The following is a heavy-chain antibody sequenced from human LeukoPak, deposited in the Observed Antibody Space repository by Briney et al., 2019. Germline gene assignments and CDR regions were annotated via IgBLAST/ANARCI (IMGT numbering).Heavy chain of an antibody. J-gene: IGHJ4*02. CDR2: ISYDGSNK. CDR1: GFTFSSYA. Sequence: GRSLRLSCAASGFTFSSYAMHWVHQAPGKGLEWVAVISYDGSNKYYADSVKGRFTISRDNSKNTLYLQMNSLRAEDTAVYYCAREWCSSTSCCFDYWGQGTLVTVSS. V-gene: IGHV3-30*04. CDR3: AREWCSSTSCCFDY. D-gene: IGHD2-2*01.